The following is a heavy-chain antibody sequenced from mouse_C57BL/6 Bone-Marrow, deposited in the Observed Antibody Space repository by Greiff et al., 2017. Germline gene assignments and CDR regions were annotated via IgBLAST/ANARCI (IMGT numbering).Heavy chain of an antibody. D-gene: IGHD2-1*01. CDR3: ARGGNYGGYYFDY. CDR1: GYTFTTYP. Sequence: VQLQQSGAELVKPGASVKMSCKASGYTFTTYPIEWMKQNHGKSLEWIGNFHPYNDDTKYNDKFKGKATLTVDKSSSTVYLELSRLTSDDSAVYYCARGGNYGGYYFDYWGQGTTLTVSS. J-gene: IGHJ2*01. CDR2: FHPYNDDT. V-gene: IGHV1-47*01.